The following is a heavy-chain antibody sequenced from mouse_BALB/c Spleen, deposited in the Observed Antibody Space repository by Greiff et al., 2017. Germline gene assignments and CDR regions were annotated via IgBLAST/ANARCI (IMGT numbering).Heavy chain of an antibody. CDR2: INPSSGYT. CDR3: ARNYDYSWFAY. CDR1: GYTFTSYT. V-gene: IGHV1-4*01. J-gene: IGHJ3*01. D-gene: IGHD2-4*01. Sequence: QVHVKQSGAELARPGASVKMSCKASGYTFTSYTMHWVKQRPGQGLEWIGYINPSSGYTNYNQKFKDKATLTADKSSSTAYMQLSSLTSEDSAVYYCARNYDYSWFAYWGQGTLVTVSA.